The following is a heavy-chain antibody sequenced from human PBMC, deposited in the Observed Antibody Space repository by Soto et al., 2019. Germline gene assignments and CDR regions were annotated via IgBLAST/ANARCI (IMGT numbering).Heavy chain of an antibody. CDR1: GFTFSSYS. Sequence: EVQLVESGGGLVQPGGSLTLSCAASGFTFSSYSMNWVRQAPGKGLEWVSYIGSGSAIIYYADSVKGRFTISRDNAKNSLYLQMTSLRATATAVYYCARDVLYGSGSYRYRAFDIWGQGTMVTVSS. J-gene: IGHJ3*02. D-gene: IGHD3-10*01. CDR2: IGSGSAII. CDR3: ARDVLYGSGSYRYRAFDI. V-gene: IGHV3-48*01.